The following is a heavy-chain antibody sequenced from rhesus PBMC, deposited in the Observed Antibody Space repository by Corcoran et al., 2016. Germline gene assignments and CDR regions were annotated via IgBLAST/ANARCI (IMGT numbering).Heavy chain of an antibody. Sequence: EVQLVESGGGLAKPGGSLRLSCAASGFTFSSYWMNWVRQTPGKGLEWNLAINRGGGSTYYADSVKGRFTISRDNSKNTLSLQMNSLRAEDTAVYYCAKGAYSSWSEYFDYWGQGVLVTVSS. D-gene: IGHD6-13*01. CDR3: AKGAYSSWSEYFDY. J-gene: IGHJ4*01. CDR1: GFTFSSYW. CDR2: INRGGGST. V-gene: IGHV3S42*01.